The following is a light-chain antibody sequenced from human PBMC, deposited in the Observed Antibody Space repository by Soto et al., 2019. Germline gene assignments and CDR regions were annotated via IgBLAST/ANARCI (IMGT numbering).Light chain of an antibody. CDR1: QSVSSN. CDR3: QQYNSWPPLT. V-gene: IGKV3-15*01. Sequence: EIVMTQSPATLSVSPGERATLSCRASQSVSSNLAWYQQKPGQAPMLLIYGASTRATGIPARFSGSGSGTEFTGTISSLQSEDLAVYYCQQYNSWPPLTFGGGTKVEIK. CDR2: GAS. J-gene: IGKJ4*01.